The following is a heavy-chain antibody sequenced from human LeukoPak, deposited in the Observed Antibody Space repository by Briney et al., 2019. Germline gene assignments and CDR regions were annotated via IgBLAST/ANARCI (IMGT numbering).Heavy chain of an antibody. CDR1: GFTFSTYV. CDR3: ARSITMVRGVMVSY. CDR2: IWNDGSNK. Sequence: LPGMSLRLSCAASGFTFSTYVMHWVRQAPGKGLEWVTLIWNDGSNKYYADSVKGRFTISRDNAKNSLYLQMNSLRAEDTAVYYCARSITMVRGVMVSYWGQGTLVTVSS. V-gene: IGHV3-33*03. J-gene: IGHJ4*02. D-gene: IGHD3-10*01.